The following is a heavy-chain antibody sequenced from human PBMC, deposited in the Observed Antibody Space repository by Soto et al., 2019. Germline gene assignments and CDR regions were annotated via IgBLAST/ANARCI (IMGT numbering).Heavy chain of an antibody. CDR2: IIPIFGTA. CDR3: ATERPVSGPDAFDI. V-gene: IGHV1-69*13. Sequence: ASVKVSCKASGGTFSSYAISWVRQAPGQGLEWMGGIIPIFGTANYAQKFQGRVTITADESTSTAYMELSSLRSEDTAVYYCATERPVSGPDAFDIWGQGTMVTVSS. J-gene: IGHJ3*02. CDR1: GGTFSSYA. D-gene: IGHD5-12*01.